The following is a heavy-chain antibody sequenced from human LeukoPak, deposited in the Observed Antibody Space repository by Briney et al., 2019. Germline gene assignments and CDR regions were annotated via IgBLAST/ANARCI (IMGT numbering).Heavy chain of an antibody. J-gene: IGHJ3*02. CDR1: GGSISSYY. CDR3: AREGTTVVTPSHAFDI. Sequence: SETLSLTCTVSGGSISSYYWSWIRQPPGKGLEWIGYIYYSGSTNYNPSLKSRVTISVDTSKNQFSLKLSSVTAADTAVYYCAREGTTVVTPSHAFDIWGQGTMVTVSS. D-gene: IGHD4-23*01. V-gene: IGHV4-59*01. CDR2: IYYSGST.